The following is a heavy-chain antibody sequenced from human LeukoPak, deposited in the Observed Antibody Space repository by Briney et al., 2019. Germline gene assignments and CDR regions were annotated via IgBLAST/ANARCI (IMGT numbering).Heavy chain of an antibody. V-gene: IGHV1-8*02. J-gene: IGHJ3*02. CDR2: MNPNSGNT. Sequence: ASVKVSCKASGYTFTSYDINWVRQATGQGLEWMGWMNPNSGNTGYAQKFQGRVTMTEDTSTDTAYMELSSLRSEDTAVYYCATEQPRYSSGHDAFDIWGQGTMVTVSS. CDR3: ATEQPRYSSGHDAFDI. D-gene: IGHD6-19*01. CDR1: GYTFTSYD.